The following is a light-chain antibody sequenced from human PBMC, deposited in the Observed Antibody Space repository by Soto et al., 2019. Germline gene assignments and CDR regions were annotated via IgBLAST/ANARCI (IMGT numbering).Light chain of an antibody. CDR2: EAS. J-gene: IGKJ1*01. V-gene: IGKV3-11*01. Sequence: EVVLTQSPATMSLYPGEGATLTCRASQSVSTYLAWYQQKPGQAPRLLIFEASKRATGIPDRISGSGSGTDFTLTISSLEPEDFAAYYCQQRGHWPMTFGQGTKVDIK. CDR1: QSVSTY. CDR3: QQRGHWPMT.